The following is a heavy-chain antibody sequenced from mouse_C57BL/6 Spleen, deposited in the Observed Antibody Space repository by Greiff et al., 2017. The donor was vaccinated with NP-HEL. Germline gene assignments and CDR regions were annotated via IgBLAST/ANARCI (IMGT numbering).Heavy chain of an antibody. CDR2: IDPSDSYT. CDR1: GYTFTSYW. D-gene: IGHD2-14*01. J-gene: IGHJ2*01. Sequence: QVQLQQPGAELVKPGASVKLSCKASGYTFTSYWMQWVKQRPGQGLEWIGEIDPSDSYTNYNQKFKGKATLTVDTSSSTAYMQLSSLTSEDSAVYDCARGRYRDYWGQGTTLTVSS. CDR3: ARGRYRDY. V-gene: IGHV1-50*01.